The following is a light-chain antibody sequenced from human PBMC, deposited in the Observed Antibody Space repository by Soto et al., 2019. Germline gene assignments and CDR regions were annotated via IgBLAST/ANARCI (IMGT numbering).Light chain of an antibody. CDR2: DVS. CDR1: SSDVGDYNY. Sequence: QSALTQPAAVSGSPGQSITISCTGSSSDVGDYNYVAWYQQHPDKAPKLMIFDVSSRPSGVSNRFSGSKSGSTASLTISGLQAEDEADYFCSSYSSSGTLYVFVTGTKVTVL. V-gene: IGLV2-14*03. J-gene: IGLJ1*01. CDR3: SSYSSSGTLYV.